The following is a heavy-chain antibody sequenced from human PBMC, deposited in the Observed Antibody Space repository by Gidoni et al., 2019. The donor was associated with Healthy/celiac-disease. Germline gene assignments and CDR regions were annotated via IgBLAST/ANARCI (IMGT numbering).Heavy chain of an antibody. CDR1: GGSVRSGSYY. V-gene: IGHV4-61*01. CDR3: ARDGVLAPNWFDP. Sequence: QVQLQESGPGLVKPSETLSLTCTVSGGSVRSGSYYVSWIRQPPGKGLELIGYIYYSGSTNYNPSLKSRVTISVDTSKNQFSLKLSSVTAADTAVYYCARDGVLAPNWFDPWGQGTLVTVSS. J-gene: IGHJ5*02. D-gene: IGHD6-13*01. CDR2: IYYSGST.